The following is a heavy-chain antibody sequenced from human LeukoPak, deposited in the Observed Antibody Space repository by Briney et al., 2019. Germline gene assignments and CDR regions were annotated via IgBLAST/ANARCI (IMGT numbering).Heavy chain of an antibody. CDR3: ARGGYYGSGNDFRFDP. Sequence: SETLSLTCVVYGGSFSGYHWSWIRQSPGKGLEWIGEINHRGSTNYNPSLKRRVTMSLDTSKNQFSLKLNSVTAADTAVYYCARGGYYGSGNDFRFDPWGQGTLVTVSS. V-gene: IGHV4-34*01. J-gene: IGHJ5*02. D-gene: IGHD3-10*01. CDR1: GGSFSGYH. CDR2: INHRGST.